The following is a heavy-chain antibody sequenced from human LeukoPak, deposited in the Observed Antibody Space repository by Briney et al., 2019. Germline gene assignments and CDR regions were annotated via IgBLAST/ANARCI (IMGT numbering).Heavy chain of an antibody. CDR3: AMDIAAPGLFFDY. CDR2: IKYDGSEK. D-gene: IGHD6-13*01. Sequence: GGSLRLSCAASGFTLSYWMSWVRQAPGKGLEWVANIKYDGSEKDYVDSVKGRCTISRDNAKNSLYLQMNGLRAEDTAVYYCAMDIAAPGLFFDYWGQGTLVTVSS. CDR1: GFTLSYW. V-gene: IGHV3-7*04. J-gene: IGHJ4*02.